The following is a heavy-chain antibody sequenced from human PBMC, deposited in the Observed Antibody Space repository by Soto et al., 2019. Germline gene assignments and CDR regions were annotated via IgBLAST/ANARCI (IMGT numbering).Heavy chain of an antibody. CDR1: GYSFTSND. Sequence: ASVKVSCKASGYSFTSNDINWVRQATGQGLEWMGWMNPNSDNTGYAQEFQGRLTMTRSTSTNTAYMELNSLTSEDTAVYYCAKAVPPFVVVTASDYWGQGTLVTVSS. D-gene: IGHD2-21*02. CDR3: AKAVPPFVVVTASDY. CDR2: MNPNSDNT. J-gene: IGHJ4*02. V-gene: IGHV1-8*01.